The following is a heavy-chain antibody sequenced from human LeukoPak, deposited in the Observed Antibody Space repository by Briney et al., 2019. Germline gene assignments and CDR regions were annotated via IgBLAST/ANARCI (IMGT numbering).Heavy chain of an antibody. V-gene: IGHV3-23*01. CDR3: AKDHDSSGYYIFDY. CDR2: ISGSGGRT. Sequence: GGSLRLSCAASGFTFSTYVMTWVRQAPGKGLEWVSGISGSGGRTYYADSVKGRFNISRDNSKNTLYLQMNSLRAEDTAVYYCAKDHDSSGYYIFDYWGQGALAAVSS. J-gene: IGHJ4*02. D-gene: IGHD3-22*01. CDR1: GFTFSTYV.